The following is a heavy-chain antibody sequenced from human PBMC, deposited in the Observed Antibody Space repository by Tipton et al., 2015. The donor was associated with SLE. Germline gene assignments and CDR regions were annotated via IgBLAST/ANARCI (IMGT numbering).Heavy chain of an antibody. V-gene: IGHV4-59*11. J-gene: IGHJ5*02. D-gene: IGHD6-6*01. Sequence: LSLTCTVSGDSISGQYWSWIRQPPGKGLEWIGYIYYSGTTNYNPSLKRRVTISVDTSKNQFSLKLTSVTAADTAVYYCARGDASSKWLDPWGQGILVTVSS. CDR2: IYYSGTT. CDR3: ARGDASSKWLDP. CDR1: GDSISGQY.